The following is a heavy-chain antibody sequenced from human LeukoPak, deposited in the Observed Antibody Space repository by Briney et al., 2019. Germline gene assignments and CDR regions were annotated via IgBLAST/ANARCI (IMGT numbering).Heavy chain of an antibody. CDR2: INSDGSST. J-gene: IGHJ4*02. V-gene: IGHV3-74*01. CDR1: GFTFMSYW. Sequence: GGSLLLSCAASGFTFMSYWMHGVRQAPGKGLVGVSRINSDGSSTSYADSVRGRFTISRDNAKNTLYLQMNSLRAEDTAVYYCARGAYYYDSSGYREDYWGQGTLVTVSS. CDR3: ARGAYYYDSSGYREDY. D-gene: IGHD3-22*01.